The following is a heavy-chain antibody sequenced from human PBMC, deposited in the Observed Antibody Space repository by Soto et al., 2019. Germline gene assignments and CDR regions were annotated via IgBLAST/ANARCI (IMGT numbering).Heavy chain of an antibody. CDR2: IRSKANSYAT. Sequence: PGGSLRLSCAACGFTFSGSAMHWVSQASGKGLEWVGRIRSKANSYATAYAASVKGRFTISRDDSKNTAYLQMNSLKTEDTAVYYCTRHDSNYDFWSGSPPRYGMDVWGQGTTVTVSS. D-gene: IGHD3-3*01. CDR1: GFTFSGSA. V-gene: IGHV3-73*01. J-gene: IGHJ6*02. CDR3: TRHDSNYDFWSGSPPRYGMDV.